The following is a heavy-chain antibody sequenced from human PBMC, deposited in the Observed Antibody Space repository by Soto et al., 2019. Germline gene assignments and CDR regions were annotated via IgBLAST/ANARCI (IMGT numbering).Heavy chain of an antibody. J-gene: IGHJ4*02. CDR3: ARDDNSSPSDC. D-gene: IGHD6-6*01. CDR1: TNTFTNYG. V-gene: IGHV1-18*04. CDR2: ISAYNGNT. Sequence: ASVKVSCKASTNTFTNYGFNWVRQAPGQGLEWMGWISAYNGNTIYAQKLRGRVTMTTDTSTSTVYMEVRSLRSDDTAMYYCARDDNSSPSDCWGQGTLVTVSS.